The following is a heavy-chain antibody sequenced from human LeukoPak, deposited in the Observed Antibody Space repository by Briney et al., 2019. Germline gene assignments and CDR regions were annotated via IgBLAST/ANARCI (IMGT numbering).Heavy chain of an antibody. V-gene: IGHV4-59*08. CDR2: IYYSGST. J-gene: IGHJ3*02. Sequence: PSETLSLTCTVSGGSISSYYWSWIRQPPGKGLEWIGYIYYSGSTNYNPSLKSRVTISVDTSKNQFSLKLSSVTAADTAVYYCARHVIGAAAGRHAFDIWGQGTMVTVSS. CDR1: GGSISSYY. D-gene: IGHD6-13*01. CDR3: ARHVIGAAAGRHAFDI.